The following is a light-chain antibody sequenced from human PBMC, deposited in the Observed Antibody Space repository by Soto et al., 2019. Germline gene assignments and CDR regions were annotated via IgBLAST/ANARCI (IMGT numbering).Light chain of an antibody. Sequence: QSVLTQPPSVSGAPGQRVTISCTGSSSNIGAGYDVHWYQQLPGTAPKLLIYGNSNRPSGVPDRFSGSKSGTSASLAITGLRAEDEADYYCQSYDNNSDYVFGTGTKV. V-gene: IGLV1-40*01. J-gene: IGLJ1*01. CDR1: SSNIGAGYD. CDR2: GNS. CDR3: QSYDNNSDYV.